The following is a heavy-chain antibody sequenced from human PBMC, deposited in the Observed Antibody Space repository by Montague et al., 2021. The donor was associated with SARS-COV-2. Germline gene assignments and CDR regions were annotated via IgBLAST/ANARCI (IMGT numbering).Heavy chain of an antibody. Sequence: SRSLSLSASGFTFGDHAMHWVRQPPGKGPEWISGITWGSGTLGYADSVKGRFTISRDNAKNSLYLQMNSLRVEDTALYYCAKDFDYYDSSGYFDYWGQGTLVTVSS. D-gene: IGHD3-22*01. CDR3: AKDFDYYDSSGYFDY. V-gene: IGHV3-9*01. CDR2: ITWGSGTL. J-gene: IGHJ4*02. CDR1: GFTFGDHA.